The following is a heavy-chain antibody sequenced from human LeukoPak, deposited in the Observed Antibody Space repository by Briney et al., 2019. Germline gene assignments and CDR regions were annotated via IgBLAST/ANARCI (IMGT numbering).Heavy chain of an antibody. J-gene: IGHJ4*02. V-gene: IGHV3-9*01. Sequence: GRSLRLSCAASGFTFDDYAMHWVRQAPGKGLEWVSGISWNSGSIGYADSVKGRFTISRDNAKNSLYLQMNSLRAEDTAVYYCAKDLPPGCSSTSCYHFDYWGQGTLVTVSS. CDR1: GFTFDDYA. CDR3: AKDLPPGCSSTSCYHFDY. CDR2: ISWNSGSI. D-gene: IGHD2-2*01.